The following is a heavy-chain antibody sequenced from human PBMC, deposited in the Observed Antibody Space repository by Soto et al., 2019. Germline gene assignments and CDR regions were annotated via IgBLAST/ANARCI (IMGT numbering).Heavy chain of an antibody. CDR3: ARESEDLTSNFDY. J-gene: IGHJ4*02. CDR2: ISSTTNYI. V-gene: IGHV3-21*06. Sequence: ACGSLNHSCAASEVPFTRYSMNWVRKAPGKGLEWVSSISSTTNYIYYGDSMKGRFTISRDNAKNSLYLEMNSLRAEDTAVYYCARESEDLTSNFDYWGQGTLVTV. CDR1: EVPFTRYS.